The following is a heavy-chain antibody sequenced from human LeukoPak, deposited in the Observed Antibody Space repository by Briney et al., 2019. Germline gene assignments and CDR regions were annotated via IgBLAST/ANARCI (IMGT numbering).Heavy chain of an antibody. CDR1: GFSISSGYF. V-gene: IGHV4-38-2*02. CDR2: IFHSGRT. Sequence: SETLSLTCTVSGFSISSGYFWGWVRQPPGKGLEWIASIFHSGRTHYNPSLKGGVTISLDPAKKHFSPTPSSVTAADTAVYYCASETEKQWQYWGQGTLVSVSS. D-gene: IGHD6-19*01. J-gene: IGHJ3*01. CDR3: ASETEKQWQY.